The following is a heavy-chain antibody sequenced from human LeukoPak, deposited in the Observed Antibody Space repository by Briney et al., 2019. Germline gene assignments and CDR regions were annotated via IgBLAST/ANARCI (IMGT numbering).Heavy chain of an antibody. D-gene: IGHD4-11*01. CDR3: AKEDDFGNHFDY. CDR1: GFTFSSYA. J-gene: IGHJ4*02. Sequence: PGGSLRLSCAASGFTFSSYAMTWVRQAPGKGLEWVSVISGSSGGTYYAGSVKGRFIISRDNSKNTVYLQMNSLRAEDTAVYYCAKEDDFGNHFDYWGQGTLVTVSS. CDR2: ISGSSGGT. V-gene: IGHV3-23*01.